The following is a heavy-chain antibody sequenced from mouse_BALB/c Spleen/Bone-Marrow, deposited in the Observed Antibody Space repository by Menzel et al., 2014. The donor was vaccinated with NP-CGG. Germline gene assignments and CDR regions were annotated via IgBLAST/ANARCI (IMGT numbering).Heavy chain of an antibody. CDR3: ARNYDYGFAS. V-gene: IGHV5-9*02. J-gene: IGHJ3*01. CDR2: ISSGGSYT. D-gene: IGHD2-4*01. CDR1: GFAFSSYD. Sequence: DVMLVESGGGLVKPGGSLKLSCAASGFAFSSYDMSWVRQTPEKRLEWVATISSGGSYTYYPDSVKGRFTISRDNARNTLYLQMSSLRSEDTALYYCARNYDYGFASWGQGTLVTVSA.